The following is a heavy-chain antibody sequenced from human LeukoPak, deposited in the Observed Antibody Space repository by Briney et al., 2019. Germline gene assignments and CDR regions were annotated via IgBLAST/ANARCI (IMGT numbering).Heavy chain of an antibody. CDR2: IIPIFGTA. J-gene: IGHJ5*02. Sequence: SVKVSCKASGGTFTSYTFTWVRQAPGQGLEWMGGIIPIFGTANYAQKFQGRVTITADKSTSTAYMELNSLRSEDTAVYYCARGPISGGTCHLCNWFDPWGQGTLVTVSS. D-gene: IGHD2-15*01. CDR3: ARGPISGGTCHLCNWFDP. V-gene: IGHV1-69*06. CDR1: GGTFTSYT.